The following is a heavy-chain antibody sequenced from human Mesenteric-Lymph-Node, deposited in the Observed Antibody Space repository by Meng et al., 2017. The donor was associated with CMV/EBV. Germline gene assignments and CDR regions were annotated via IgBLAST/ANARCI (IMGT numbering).Heavy chain of an antibody. CDR2: ISTSSVYI. CDR1: GFAFSGYW. CDR3: ASWFGGEFG. V-gene: IGHV3-21*01. J-gene: IGHJ4*02. Sequence: GESLKISCEASGFAFSGYWMTWVRQAPGKGLEWVSAISTSSVYIYYADSVKGRFTISRDNAKNSLYLQMNSLRAEDTAYYYCASWFGGEFGWGQGTLVTVSS. D-gene: IGHD3-16*01.